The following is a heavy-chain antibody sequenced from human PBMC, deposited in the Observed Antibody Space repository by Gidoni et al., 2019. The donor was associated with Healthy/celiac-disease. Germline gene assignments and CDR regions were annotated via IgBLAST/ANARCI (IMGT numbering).Heavy chain of an antibody. CDR2: IYYSGST. D-gene: IGHD4-17*01. CDR3: ARLREGDYEKWYFDL. V-gene: IGHV4-39*01. Sequence: QLQLQESGPGLVKPSETLSLTCTVSGGSIRSSSYYWGWIRQPPGKGLEWIGSIYYSGSTYYNPSLKSRVTISVDTSKNQFSLKLSSVTAADTAVYYCARLREGDYEKWYFDLWGRGTLVTVSS. CDR1: GGSIRSSSYY. J-gene: IGHJ2*01.